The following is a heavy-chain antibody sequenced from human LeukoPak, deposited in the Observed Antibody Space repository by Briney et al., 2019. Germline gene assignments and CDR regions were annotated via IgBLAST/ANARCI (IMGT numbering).Heavy chain of an antibody. J-gene: IGHJ4*02. Sequence: GGSLRLSCAASGFTFSTYAMHWVRQAPGKGLECVSAISSNVASTYYTNSVKGRFTISRDNSKNTLYLQMGSLRTEDLAVYYCARGGRGAAGDYWGQGTLVTVSS. CDR3: ARGGRGAAGDY. CDR1: GFTFSTYA. D-gene: IGHD4-17*01. CDR2: ISSNVAST. V-gene: IGHV3-64*01.